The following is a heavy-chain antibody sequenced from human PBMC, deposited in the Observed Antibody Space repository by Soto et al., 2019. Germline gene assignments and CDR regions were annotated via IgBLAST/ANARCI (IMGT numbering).Heavy chain of an antibody. Sequence: QINLIESGPTLVKPTQPLTLTCTFSGFSLSTSGAAVGWVRQPPGRALEWLALIYWDGDKRYNASLGNRLTITKDTSINQVVLTLTHLDHADTATYYCAHRATMTIFGLIIDNGIWFDPWGQGTRVIVSS. J-gene: IGHJ5*02. CDR3: AHRATMTIFGLIIDNGIWFDP. V-gene: IGHV2-5*02. CDR2: IYWDGDK. CDR1: GFSLSTSGAA. D-gene: IGHD3-3*01.